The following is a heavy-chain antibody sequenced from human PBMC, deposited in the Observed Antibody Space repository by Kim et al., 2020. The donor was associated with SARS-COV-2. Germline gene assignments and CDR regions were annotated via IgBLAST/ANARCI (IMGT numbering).Heavy chain of an antibody. CDR3: AKGIGDTIDP. J-gene: IGHJ5*02. CDR2: ISYDGSNK. D-gene: IGHD3-3*01. Sequence: GGSLRLSCAASGFTFSSYGMHWVRQAPGKGLEWVAVISYDGSNKYYADSVKGRFTISRDNSKNTLYLQMNSLRAEDTTVYYCAKGIGDTIDPWGQGTLVTVSS. V-gene: IGHV3-30*18. CDR1: GFTFSSYG.